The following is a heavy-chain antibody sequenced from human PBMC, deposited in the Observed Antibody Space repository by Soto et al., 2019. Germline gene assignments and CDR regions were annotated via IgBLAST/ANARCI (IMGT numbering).Heavy chain of an antibody. V-gene: IGHV4-31*03. CDR2: IYYSGST. D-gene: IGHD1-7*01. CDR1: GGSISSGGYY. CDR3: ARDRRITGTTLDP. J-gene: IGHJ5*02. Sequence: SETLSLTCTVSGGSISSGGYYWSWIRQHPGKGLEWIGYIYYSGSTYYNPSLKSRVTISVDTSKNQFSLKLSSVTAADTAVYYCARDRRITGTTLDPWGQGTLVTVSS.